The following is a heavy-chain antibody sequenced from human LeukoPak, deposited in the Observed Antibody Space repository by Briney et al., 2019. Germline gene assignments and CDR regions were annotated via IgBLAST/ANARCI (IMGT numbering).Heavy chain of an antibody. Sequence: SETLSLTCTVSGGSISSSTYYWGWIRQSPGKGLEWIGSIYYSGSTFYNPSLKSRVTISVDTSKNQFSLKLSSVTAADTAVYYCARDPSAGYSSGWYDYWGQGTLVTVSS. CDR2: IYYSGST. CDR1: GGSISSSTYY. V-gene: IGHV4-39*07. D-gene: IGHD6-19*01. CDR3: ARDPSAGYSSGWYDY. J-gene: IGHJ4*02.